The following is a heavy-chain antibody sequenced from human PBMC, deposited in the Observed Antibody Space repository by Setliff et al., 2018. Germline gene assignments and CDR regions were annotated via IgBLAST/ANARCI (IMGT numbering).Heavy chain of an antibody. V-gene: IGHV1-18*01. CDR3: ARDWFCSGGDCSDVFDF. CDR1: GYTFTTHG. J-gene: IGHJ3*01. CDR2: ISSDDGDT. D-gene: IGHD2-21*02. Sequence: ASVTVSCKASGYTFTTHGISWVRQAPGQGLEWMGWISSDDGDTNFAQKFQGRVTLTTDTSTGTAYMELRGLTFDDTAVYYCARDWFCSGGDCSDVFDFWGQGTMVTISS.